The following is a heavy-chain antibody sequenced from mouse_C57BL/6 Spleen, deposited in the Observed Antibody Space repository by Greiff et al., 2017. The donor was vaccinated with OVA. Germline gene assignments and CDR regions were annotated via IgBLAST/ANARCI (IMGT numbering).Heavy chain of an antibody. V-gene: IGHV2-6-1*01. J-gene: IGHJ4*01. Sequence: VKLMESGPGLVAPSQSLSITCTVSGFSLTSYGVHWVRQPPGKGLEWLVVIWSDGSTTYNSALKSRLSISKDNSKSQVFLKMNSLQTDDTAMYYCARHITTVVATDYYAMDYWGQGTSVTVSS. CDR2: IWSDGST. CDR1: GFSLTSYG. D-gene: IGHD1-1*01. CDR3: ARHITTVVATDYYAMDY.